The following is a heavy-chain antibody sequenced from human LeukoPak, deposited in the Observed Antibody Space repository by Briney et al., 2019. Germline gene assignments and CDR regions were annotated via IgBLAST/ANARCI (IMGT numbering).Heavy chain of an antibody. CDR3: ARGAPGSYCSGGSCPYFDY. V-gene: IGHV1-8*01. Sequence: ASVKVSCKASSYTFTSYDINWVRPPTGQGLEWMGLMNPNSGTTGYAQKFQGRVTMTRNTSISTAYMELSSLRSEDTAVYYCARGAPGSYCSGGSCPYFDYWGQGTLISVSS. CDR1: SYTFTSYD. J-gene: IGHJ4*02. D-gene: IGHD2-15*01. CDR2: MNPNSGTT.